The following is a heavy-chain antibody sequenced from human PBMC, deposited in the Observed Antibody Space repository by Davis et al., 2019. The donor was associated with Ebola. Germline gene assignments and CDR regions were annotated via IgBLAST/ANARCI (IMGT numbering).Heavy chain of an antibody. CDR3: ARDLGGMAQYNWFDP. D-gene: IGHD3-16*01. Sequence: AASVKVSCKASGYTFTGYYMHWVRQAPGQGLEWMGRIIPILGIANYAQKFQGRVTITADKSTSTAYMELSSLRSEDTAVYYCARDLGGMAQYNWFDPWGQGTLVTVSS. V-gene: IGHV1-69*04. J-gene: IGHJ5*02. CDR1: GYTFTGYY. CDR2: IIPILGIA.